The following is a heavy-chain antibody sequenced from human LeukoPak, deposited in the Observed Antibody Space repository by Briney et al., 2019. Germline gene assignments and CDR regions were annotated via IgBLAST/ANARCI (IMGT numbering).Heavy chain of an antibody. CDR3: ARVRYCSGGSCYKGTLDY. D-gene: IGHD2-15*01. J-gene: IGHJ4*02. V-gene: IGHV4-4*07. CDR2: IYTSGST. CDR1: GGSISSYY. Sequence: SETLSLTCTVSGGSISSYYWSWIRQPAGKGLEWIGRIYTSGSTNYNPSLKSRVTISVDTSKNQFSLKLSSVTAADTAVYYCARVRYCSGGSCYKGTLDYWGQGTLVTVSS.